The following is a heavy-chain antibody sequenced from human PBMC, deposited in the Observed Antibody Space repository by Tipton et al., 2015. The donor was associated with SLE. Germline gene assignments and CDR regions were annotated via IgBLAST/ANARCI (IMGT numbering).Heavy chain of an antibody. Sequence: TLSLTCTVSGGSISSGSYYWSWIRPPAGKGLEWIGHIYTSGSTNYNPSLKSRVTIPGNTSKNQFSLKLSSVTAADTAVYYCARDISEVGATTPYDAFDIWGQGTMVTVSS. J-gene: IGHJ3*02. CDR3: ARDISEVGATTPYDAFDI. V-gene: IGHV4-61*09. CDR1: GGSISSGSYY. CDR2: IYTSGST. D-gene: IGHD1-26*01.